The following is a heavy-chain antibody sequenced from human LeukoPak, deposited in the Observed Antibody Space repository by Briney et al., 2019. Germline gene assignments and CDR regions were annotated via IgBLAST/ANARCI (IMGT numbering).Heavy chain of an antibody. D-gene: IGHD3-22*01. CDR3: ARDGLDSSGYCIDY. CDR1: GGSISSSSYY. CDR2: IYYSGST. V-gene: IGHV4-39*07. Sequence: SETLSLTCTVSGGSISSSSYYWGWIRQPPGKGLEWIGSIYYSGSTYYNPSLKSRVTISVDTSKNQFSLKLSSVTAADTAVYYCARDGLDSSGYCIDYWGQGTLVTVSS. J-gene: IGHJ4*02.